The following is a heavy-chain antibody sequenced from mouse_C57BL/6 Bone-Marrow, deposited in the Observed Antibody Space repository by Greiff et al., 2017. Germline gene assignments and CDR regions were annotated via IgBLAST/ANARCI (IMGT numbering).Heavy chain of an antibody. D-gene: IGHD2-5*01. CDR2: GQGLEWIG. Sequence: QVQLQQSGPELARPWASVKISCQAFYTFSRGVHFAIRGTNYWMQWVKQRPGQGLEWIGAIYPGNGDTSYNQKFKGKATLTVDTASSTAYMQLSSLTSEDSAVYDCARPYYSNYWYFDVWCTGTTVTVSS. V-gene: IGHV1-87*01. CDR3: SEDSAVYDCARPYYSNYWYFDV. CDR1: YTFSRGVH. J-gene: IGHJ1*03.